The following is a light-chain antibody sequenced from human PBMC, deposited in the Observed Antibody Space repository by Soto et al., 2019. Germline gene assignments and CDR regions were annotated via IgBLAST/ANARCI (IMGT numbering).Light chain of an antibody. CDR3: KQSNGSPRT. V-gene: IGKV1-39*01. J-gene: IGKJ1*01. CDR2: AAS. Sequence: DIQMTQSPSSLSASVGDRVTITCRTSQSVSNYLNWYQQKSGKAPKLLIYAASTLQTGVPSRFSGSGWGTDLTLTISSLQPEDFATYYGKQSNGSPRTFGQGTKVK. CDR1: QSVSNY.